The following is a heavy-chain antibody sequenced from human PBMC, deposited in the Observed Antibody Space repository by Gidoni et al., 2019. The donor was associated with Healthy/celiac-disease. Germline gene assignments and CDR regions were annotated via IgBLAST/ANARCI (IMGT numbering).Heavy chain of an antibody. V-gene: IGHV2-5*02. Sequence: QITLKESGPTLVKPTQTLTLTCTFSGFSLSTSGVGVGWIRQPPRKALEWLALIYWDDDKRYSPSLKSRLPITKDTAKTQVVLTMTNMDPVDTAAYYCAHRTASSGWYESAFDIWGQGTMVTVSS. CDR2: IYWDDDK. CDR3: AHRTASSGWYESAFDI. J-gene: IGHJ3*02. CDR1: GFSLSTSGVG. D-gene: IGHD6-13*01.